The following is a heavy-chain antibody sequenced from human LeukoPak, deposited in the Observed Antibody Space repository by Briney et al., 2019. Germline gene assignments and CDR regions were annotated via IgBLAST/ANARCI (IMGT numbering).Heavy chain of an antibody. V-gene: IGHV1-2*02. J-gene: IGHJ4*02. CDR2: INPNSGGT. Sequence: ASVKVSCKASGYTFTDYYMHWVRQAPGQGLEWMGWINPNSGGTNYAQKFQGRVTMTRDTSISTAYMELSRLRSEDTAVYYCARVGQYYYDSSGYHDWGQGTLVTVSS. CDR3: ARVGQYYYDSSGYHD. D-gene: IGHD3-22*01. CDR1: GYTFTDYY.